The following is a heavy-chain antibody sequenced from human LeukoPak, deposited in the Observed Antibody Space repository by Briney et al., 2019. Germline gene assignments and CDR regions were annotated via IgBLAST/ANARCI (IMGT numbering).Heavy chain of an antibody. D-gene: IGHD3-3*01. J-gene: IGHJ3*02. CDR3: ARGHLELLHAFDI. CDR1: YAPLASGSHY. CDR2: FHSGGTI. Sequence: SQTLSLTCTVSYAPLASGSHYWSWIRQPAGKRLEWIGRFHSGGTIEYNPALKSRVIITVDTAKNQFFLNMSSVTAADTAVYYCARGHLELLHAFDIWGHGTAVAVSS. V-gene: IGHV4-61*02.